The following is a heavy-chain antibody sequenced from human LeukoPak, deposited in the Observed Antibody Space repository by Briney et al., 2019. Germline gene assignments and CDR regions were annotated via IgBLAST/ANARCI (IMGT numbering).Heavy chain of an antibody. CDR3: ATRTQSYYYNGIDV. Sequence: GGSLRLSCAASGFTFSDYYMSWIRQAPGKGLEWVSLISGDGGTTYYADSVKDRFTISRDNNKNSLYLQLSNLRTEDTALYYCATRTQSYYYNGIDVWGQGTTVIVSS. CDR2: ISGDGGTT. D-gene: IGHD1-14*01. J-gene: IGHJ6*02. V-gene: IGHV3-43*02. CDR1: GFTFSDYY.